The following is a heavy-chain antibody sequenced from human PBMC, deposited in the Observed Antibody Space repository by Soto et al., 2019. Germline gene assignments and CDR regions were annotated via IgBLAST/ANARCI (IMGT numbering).Heavy chain of an antibody. J-gene: IGHJ6*02. Sequence: EVQLVESGGGLVKPGGSLRLSCAASGFTFSSYSMNWVRQAPGKGLEWVSSISSSSSYIYYADSVKGRFTISRDNAKNSMYLQMNSLRAEDTAVYYCASGHHESGYDEVGYYYYGMDVWGQGTTVTVSS. CDR1: GFTFSSYS. CDR3: ASGHHESGYDEVGYYYYGMDV. D-gene: IGHD5-12*01. CDR2: ISSSSSYI. V-gene: IGHV3-21*01.